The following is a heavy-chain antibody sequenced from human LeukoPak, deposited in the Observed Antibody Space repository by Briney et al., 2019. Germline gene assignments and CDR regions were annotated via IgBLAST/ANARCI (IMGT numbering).Heavy chain of an antibody. CDR3: AKDIRSYSYYYGMDV. CDR1: GFTFDDYA. CDR2: ISWNSGSI. Sequence: GRSLRLSCAASGFTFDDYAMHWVRQAPGKGLEWVSGISWNSGSIGYADSVKGRFTISRDNAQNSLYLQMNSLRAEDTALYYCAKDIRSYSYYYGMDVWGQGTTVTVSS. J-gene: IGHJ6*02. V-gene: IGHV3-9*01. D-gene: IGHD3-10*01.